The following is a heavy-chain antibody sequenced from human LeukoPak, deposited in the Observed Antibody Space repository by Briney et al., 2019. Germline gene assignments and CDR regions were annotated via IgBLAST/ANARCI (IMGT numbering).Heavy chain of an antibody. Sequence: PSETLSLTCTVSGGSISSYYLSWIRKPPGKGLEWIGYIYYSGSTNYNPSLRSRVTISVDTSKNQFSLKLTSVTAADTAVYYCARRGSSWDYFDYWGQGALVTVSX. V-gene: IGHV4-59*01. CDR3: ARRGSSWDYFDY. CDR2: IYYSGST. D-gene: IGHD6-6*01. CDR1: GGSISSYY. J-gene: IGHJ4*02.